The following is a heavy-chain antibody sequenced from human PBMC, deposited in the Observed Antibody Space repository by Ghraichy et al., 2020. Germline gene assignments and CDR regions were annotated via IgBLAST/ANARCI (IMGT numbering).Heavy chain of an antibody. CDR3: ARVSPGRHTTINYYYGSGTQPGFSKLWFDP. CDR2: IYYSGST. CDR1: GGSISSYY. V-gene: IGHV4-59*01. Sequence: SETLSLTCTVSGGSISSYYWSWIRQPPGKGLEWIGYIYYSGSTNYNPSLKSRVTISVDTSKNQFSLKLSSVTAADTAVYYCARVSPGRHTTINYYYGSGTQPGFSKLWFDPWGQGTLVTVSS. D-gene: IGHD3-10*01. J-gene: IGHJ5*02.